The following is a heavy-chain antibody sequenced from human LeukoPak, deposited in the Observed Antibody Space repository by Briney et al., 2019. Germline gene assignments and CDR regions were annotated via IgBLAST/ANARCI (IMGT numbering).Heavy chain of an antibody. J-gene: IGHJ4*02. Sequence: PGGSLRLSCAASGFTVSSNYMSWVRQAPGKGLEWVSVIYSGGSTYYADSVKGRFTISRDNSKNTLYLQMNSLRAEDTAVYYCAREDILTGFDYWGQGTLVTASS. V-gene: IGHV3-53*01. CDR3: AREDILTGFDY. CDR2: IYSGGST. D-gene: IGHD3-9*01. CDR1: GFTVSSNY.